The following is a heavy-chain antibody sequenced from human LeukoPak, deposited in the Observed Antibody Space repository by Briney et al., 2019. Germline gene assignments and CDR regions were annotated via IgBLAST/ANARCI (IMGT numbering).Heavy chain of an antibody. J-gene: IGHJ4*02. CDR3: RRWLVVEGYFDY. CDR2: IYYSGST. D-gene: IGHD6-19*01. Sequence: SETLSLTCTVSGGSISGSSYYWGWIRQPPGKGLEWIGSIYYSGSTYYNPSLKSLVTISVDASKNQFLLMLSSVTAADTAEYYCRRWLVVEGYFDYWGQGTLVTVSS. CDR1: GGSISGSSYY. V-gene: IGHV4-39*01.